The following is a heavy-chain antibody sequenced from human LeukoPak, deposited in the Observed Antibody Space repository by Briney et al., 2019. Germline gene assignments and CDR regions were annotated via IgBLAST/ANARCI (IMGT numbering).Heavy chain of an antibody. Sequence: SETLSLTCTVSGGSISSGDYYWSWIRQPPGKGLEWIGYIYYSGSTYYNPSLKSRVTISVDTSKNQFSLKLSSVTAADTAVYYCARVSYGSVNYWFDPWGQGTLVTVSS. CDR2: IYYSGST. CDR3: ARVSYGSVNYWFDP. V-gene: IGHV4-30-4*01. D-gene: IGHD3-10*01. J-gene: IGHJ5*02. CDR1: GGSISSGDYY.